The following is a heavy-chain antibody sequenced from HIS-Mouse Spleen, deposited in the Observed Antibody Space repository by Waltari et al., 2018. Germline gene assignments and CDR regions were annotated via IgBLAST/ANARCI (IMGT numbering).Heavy chain of an antibody. CDR3: ARTVSRRLWFDP. CDR1: GYTFTGYY. V-gene: IGHV1-2*02. Sequence: QVQLVQSGAEVKKPGASVKVSCKASGYTFTGYYMHWVRQAPGQGLEWMGWINPNRGGTNYAQKFQGRVTMTRDTSISTAYMELSRLRSDDTAVYYCARTVSRRLWFDPWGQGTLVTVSS. CDR2: INPNRGGT. D-gene: IGHD4-17*01. J-gene: IGHJ5*02.